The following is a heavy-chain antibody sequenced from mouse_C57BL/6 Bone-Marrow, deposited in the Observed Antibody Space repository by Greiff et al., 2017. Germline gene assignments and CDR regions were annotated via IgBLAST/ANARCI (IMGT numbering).Heavy chain of an antibody. Sequence: EVKLQESGGGLVKPGGSLKLSCAASGFTFSDYGMHWVRQAPEKGLEWVAYISSGSSTIYYADTVKGRFTISRDNAKNTLFLHMTSLRSEDTAMYYCARLTGIYDFDYGGQGTTRTVSS. CDR1: GFTFSDYG. CDR3: ARLTGIYDFDY. D-gene: IGHD4-1*01. V-gene: IGHV5-17*01. CDR2: ISSGSSTI. J-gene: IGHJ2*01.